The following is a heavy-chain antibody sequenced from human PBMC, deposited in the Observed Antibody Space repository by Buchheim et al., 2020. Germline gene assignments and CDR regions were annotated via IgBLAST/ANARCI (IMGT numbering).Heavy chain of an antibody. J-gene: IGHJ3*02. Sequence: QAQLVASGGGVVQPGGSLRLSCAASGFALSSYGIHWVRQAPGKGLEWVTGIWFDERDQYYADSVKGRFTISRDNAKNSLYLQMNSLRAEDTAVYYCARDFNWGGQLDAFDIWGQGT. CDR1: GFALSSYG. V-gene: IGHV3-33*01. CDR3: ARDFNWGGQLDAFDI. CDR2: IWFDERDQ. D-gene: IGHD7-27*01.